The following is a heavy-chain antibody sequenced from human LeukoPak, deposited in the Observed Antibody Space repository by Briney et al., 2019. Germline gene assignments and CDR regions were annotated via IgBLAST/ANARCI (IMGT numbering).Heavy chain of an antibody. CDR3: AKSLCIYGDCPLDN. J-gene: IGHJ4*02. CDR2: VSGGGGST. D-gene: IGHD4-17*01. CDR1: GFTFRSYA. V-gene: IGHV3-23*01. Sequence: GGSLRLSCVASGFTFRSYAMSWVRQAPGKGLEWVSDVSGGGGSTYYADSVKGRFTISRDDSKNTLFLQLNSLRPEDTAVYSCAKSLCIYGDCPLDNWGQGILVAVSS.